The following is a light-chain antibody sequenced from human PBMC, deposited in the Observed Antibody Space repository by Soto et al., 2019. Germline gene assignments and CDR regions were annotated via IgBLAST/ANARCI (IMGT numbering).Light chain of an antibody. CDR3: RSYDSSLSGWV. Sequence: QSVLTQPPSVSGAPGQRVTISCTESSSNIGAGYDVPWYQQLPGTAPKLLIYGNSNRPSGVPDRFSGSKSGTSASLAITGLQAEDEADYYCRSYDSSLSGWVFGGGTKLTVL. J-gene: IGLJ3*02. CDR1: SSNIGAGYD. V-gene: IGLV1-40*01. CDR2: GNS.